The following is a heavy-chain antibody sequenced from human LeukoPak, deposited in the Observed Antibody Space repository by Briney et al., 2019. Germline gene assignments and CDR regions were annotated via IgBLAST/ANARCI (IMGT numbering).Heavy chain of an antibody. CDR1: GFTFCGSA. J-gene: IGHJ4*02. Sequence: GGSLRLSCTASGFTFCGSAMHWVRQASGKGLEWVGHIRSKTNNYATVYAASVKGRFTISRDDSKNTAYLQMNSLRAEDTAVYYCAKDLQVSSAYHFDYWGQGTLVSVSS. CDR2: IRSKTNNYAT. V-gene: IGHV3-73*01. D-gene: IGHD6-19*01. CDR3: AKDLQVSSAYHFDY.